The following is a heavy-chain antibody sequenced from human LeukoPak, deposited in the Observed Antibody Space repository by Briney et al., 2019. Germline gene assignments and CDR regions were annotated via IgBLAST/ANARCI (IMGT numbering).Heavy chain of an antibody. CDR3: ARLTGPQWLLLPFWFDS. Sequence: GGSLRLSCAASGFTFSSYWMSWVRQAPGKGLEWVANIKQDGSEKYYVDSVKGRFTISRDNAKNSLYLQKNSLTADDTAVYYCARLTGPQWLLLPFWFDSWGQGTLVTVSS. V-gene: IGHV3-7*01. J-gene: IGHJ5*01. CDR2: IKQDGSEK. CDR1: GFTFSSYW. D-gene: IGHD3-22*01.